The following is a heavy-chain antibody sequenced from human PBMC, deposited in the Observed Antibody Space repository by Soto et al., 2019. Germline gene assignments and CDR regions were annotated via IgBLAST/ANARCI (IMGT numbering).Heavy chain of an antibody. CDR1: GGSISSYY. D-gene: IGHD1-26*01. Sequence: ETLSLTCTVSGGSISSYYWSWIRQPPGKGLEWIGYIYYSGSTNYNPSLKSRVTISVDTSKNQFSLKLSSVTAADTAVYYCARSLSGYYYYYGMDVWGQGTTVTVSS. V-gene: IGHV4-59*01. J-gene: IGHJ6*02. CDR3: ARSLSGYYYYYGMDV. CDR2: IYYSGST.